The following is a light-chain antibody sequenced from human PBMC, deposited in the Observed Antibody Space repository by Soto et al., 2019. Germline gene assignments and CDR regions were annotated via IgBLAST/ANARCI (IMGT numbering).Light chain of an antibody. CDR3: SSHTTYSTRI. J-gene: IGLJ1*01. CDR2: EVS. V-gene: IGLV2-14*01. Sequence: LTQPPSVSGSPGQSIAISCTGTSSDIGSYNYVSWYQQHPGKAPKLIIHEVSNRPSGISDHFSGSKSGNTASLTISGLQADDEADYYCSSHTTYSTRIFGTGTKVTVL. CDR1: SSDIGSYNY.